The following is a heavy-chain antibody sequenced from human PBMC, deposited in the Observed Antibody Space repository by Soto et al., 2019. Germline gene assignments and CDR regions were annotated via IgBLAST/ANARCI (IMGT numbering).Heavy chain of an antibody. Sequence: GGSVRLSCAASGFTFSSYAMSWVRQAPGKGLEWVSAISGSGGSTYYADSVKGRFTISRDNSKNTLYLQMNSLRAEDTAVYYCAKGGTSSGRYYWGQGTLVTVSS. J-gene: IGHJ4*02. D-gene: IGHD6-19*01. V-gene: IGHV3-23*01. CDR2: ISGSGGST. CDR1: GFTFSSYA. CDR3: AKGGTSSGRYY.